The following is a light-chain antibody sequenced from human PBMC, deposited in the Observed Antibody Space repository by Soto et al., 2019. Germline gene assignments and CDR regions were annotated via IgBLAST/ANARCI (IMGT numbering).Light chain of an antibody. CDR3: LQDINYPWT. CDR2: GAS. CDR1: QGIGNA. J-gene: IGKJ1*01. V-gene: IGKV1-6*01. Sequence: IQMTQSPSSLSASVGDRVTISCRASQGIGNALGWYQQKPVKPPKVLIYGASNLQSGVPPRFSGSGSGTDFTLAISSLQPEDSATYYCLQDINYPWTFGQGTKVEIK.